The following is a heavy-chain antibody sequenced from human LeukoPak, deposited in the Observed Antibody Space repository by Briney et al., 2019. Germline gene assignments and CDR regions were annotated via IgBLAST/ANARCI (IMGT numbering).Heavy chain of an antibody. J-gene: IGHJ4*02. CDR1: GFTFSSYE. Sequence: GGSLRLSCAASGFTFSSYEMNWVRQAPGKGLEWVSYISSRGSTIYYADSVKGRFTISRDNAKNSLYLQMNSLRAEDTAVYYCARVRSSRSIAAAPFDYWGQGTLVTVSS. CDR2: ISSRGSTI. D-gene: IGHD6-13*01. V-gene: IGHV3-48*03. CDR3: ARVRSSRSIAAAPFDY.